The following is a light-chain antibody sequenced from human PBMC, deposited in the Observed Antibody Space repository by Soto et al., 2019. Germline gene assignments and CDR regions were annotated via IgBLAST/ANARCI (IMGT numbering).Light chain of an antibody. CDR1: SSDVGRYNY. Sequence: QSALTQPASVSGSPGQSITISCTGTSSDVGRYNYVSWYQQYPGKVPKLMIYDVSSRPSGVSTRFSGSKSGNTASLTISGLQAEDEADYYCSSYTRDTTQVFGPGTKVTVL. CDR2: DVS. CDR3: SSYTRDTTQV. V-gene: IGLV2-14*01. J-gene: IGLJ1*01.